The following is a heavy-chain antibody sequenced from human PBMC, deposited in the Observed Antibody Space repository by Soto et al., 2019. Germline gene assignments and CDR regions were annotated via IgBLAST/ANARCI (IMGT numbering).Heavy chain of an antibody. D-gene: IGHD1-1*01. Sequence: PGGSVRLSCAASGFTFSSYGMSWVRQAPGKGLEWVAGIPVIGERRYYADSVKGRFTISRDNAKNTLYLQMNSLRVEDAAVYFCAREGDRYGTVCFDSWGQGTLVTVSS. V-gene: IGHV3-23*01. CDR1: GFTFSSYG. CDR2: IPVIGERR. CDR3: AREGDRYGTVCFDS. J-gene: IGHJ4*02.